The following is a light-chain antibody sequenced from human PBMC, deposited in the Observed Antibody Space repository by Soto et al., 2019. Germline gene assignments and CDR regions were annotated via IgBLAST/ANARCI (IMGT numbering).Light chain of an antibody. V-gene: IGKV3-15*01. CDR1: QSVSTS. J-gene: IGKJ4*01. Sequence: EIVMTQSPDTLSVSPGQRVTLSCRASQSVSTSLAWYQQKPGQAPRLLIYGASNRAAVVPVRFSASGSGAEFTLTIFSLQSEDFGIYHCPRYNDGLTFGGGTQVEIK. CDR2: GAS. CDR3: PRYNDGLT.